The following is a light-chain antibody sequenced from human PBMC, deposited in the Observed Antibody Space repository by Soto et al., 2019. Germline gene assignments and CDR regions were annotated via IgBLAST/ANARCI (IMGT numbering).Light chain of an antibody. CDR2: AAS. CDR3: HKSYSTAFL. CDR1: QSISCY. J-gene: IGKJ4*01. Sequence: DFQMTQSPSSLSASVGDRVTITCRASQSISCYLNWYQQKPGNAPKLLIYAASSLQSGVPARFSGSGSGTAFPLTICSLQREDFAAEYCHKSYSTAFLFGGRTMVQIK. V-gene: IGKV1-39*01.